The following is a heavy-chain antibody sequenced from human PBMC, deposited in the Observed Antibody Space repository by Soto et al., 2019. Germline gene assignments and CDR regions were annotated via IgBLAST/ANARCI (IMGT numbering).Heavy chain of an antibody. CDR2: IIPILGIA. CDR3: ARTGPDCSSTSCYRYYFDY. D-gene: IGHD2-2*01. CDR1: GGTFSSYT. V-gene: IGHV1-69*02. J-gene: IGHJ4*02. Sequence: SVKVSCKASGGTFSSYTISWVRQAPGQGLEWMGRIIPILGIANYAQKFQGRVTITADKSTSTAYMELSSLRSEDTAVYYCARTGPDCSSTSCYRYYFDYWGQGTLVTVSS.